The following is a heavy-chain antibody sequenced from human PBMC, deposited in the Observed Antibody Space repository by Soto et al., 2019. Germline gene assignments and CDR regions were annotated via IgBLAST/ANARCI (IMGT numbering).Heavy chain of an antibody. CDR3: VRQPQMAKFILNSDGIGI. CDR2: IFYRGTT. D-gene: IGHD3-10*01. CDR1: GVSLSSHIHY. Sequence: SETMSLPCNVSGVSLSSHIHYWGWIRQTPGTGLQWIASIFYRGTTYQEPSLRSRITISIDTSKNQCTLNLTSVTAADTAVYCCVRQPQMAKFILNSDGIGIWCQGTTFTVSS. V-gene: IGHV4-39*01. J-gene: IGHJ3*02.